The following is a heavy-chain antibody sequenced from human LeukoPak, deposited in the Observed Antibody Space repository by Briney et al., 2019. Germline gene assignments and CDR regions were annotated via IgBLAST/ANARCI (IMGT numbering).Heavy chain of an antibody. Sequence: SETLSLTCAVSGASISSGGYSWSWIRQPPGRGLEWIGYIYHSGSTYYNPSLKSRVTISVDRSKNQFSLKLSSVTAADTAVYYCARCAEAFDIWGQGTMVTVSS. CDR2: IYHSGST. CDR1: GASISSGGYS. CDR3: ARCAEAFDI. V-gene: IGHV4-30-2*01. J-gene: IGHJ3*02.